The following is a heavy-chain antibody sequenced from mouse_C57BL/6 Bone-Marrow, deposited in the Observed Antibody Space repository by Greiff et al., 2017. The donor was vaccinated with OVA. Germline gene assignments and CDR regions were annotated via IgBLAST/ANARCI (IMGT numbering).Heavy chain of an antibody. Sequence: EVKLQESGPGLVKPSQSLSLTCSVTGYSITSGYYWNWIRQFPGNKLEWMGYISYDGSNNYNPSLKNRISITRDTSKNQFFLKLNSVTTEDTATYYCALDSSGPYYFDDWGQGTTLTVSS. CDR1: GYSITSGYY. D-gene: IGHD3-2*02. J-gene: IGHJ2*01. CDR3: ALDSSGPYYFDD. CDR2: ISYDGSN. V-gene: IGHV3-6*01.